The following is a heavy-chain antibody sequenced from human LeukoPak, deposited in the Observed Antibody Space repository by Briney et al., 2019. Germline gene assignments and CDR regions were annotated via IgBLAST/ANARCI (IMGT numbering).Heavy chain of an antibody. D-gene: IGHD3-9*01. CDR1: GYTFTSYY. CDR3: ARAQYVDWVSSLDY. Sequence: ASVKLSCKASGYTFTSYYIHWVRQAPGQGLEWMGIIDPSGVSTNYAQKFQGRVTVTRDTSTSTVNMELRSLTSEDTAVYYCARAQYVDWVSSLDYWGQGTLVTVSS. CDR2: IDPSGVST. J-gene: IGHJ4*02. V-gene: IGHV1-46*01.